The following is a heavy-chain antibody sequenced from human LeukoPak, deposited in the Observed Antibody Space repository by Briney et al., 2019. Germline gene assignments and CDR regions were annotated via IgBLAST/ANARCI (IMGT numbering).Heavy chain of an antibody. CDR1: GGSISSYY. V-gene: IGHV4-59*12. Sequence: SETLSLTCTVSGGSISSYYWSWVRQPPGKGLEWIGYIYYSGSTNYNPSLKSRVTISVDTSKNQFSLKLSSVTAADTAVYYCARGMIAARRPFDYWGQGTLVTVSS. J-gene: IGHJ4*02. CDR2: IYYSGST. D-gene: IGHD6-6*01. CDR3: ARGMIAARRPFDY.